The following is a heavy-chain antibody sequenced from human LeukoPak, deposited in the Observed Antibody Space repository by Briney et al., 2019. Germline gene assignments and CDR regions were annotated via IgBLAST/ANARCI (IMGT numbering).Heavy chain of an antibody. CDR2: IIPIFGTA. CDR1: GGTFSSYA. V-gene: IGHV1-69*13. D-gene: IGHD1-26*01. J-gene: IGHJ4*02. Sequence: PQASVTVSCKASGGTFSSYAISWVRQAPGQGLEWMGGIIPIFGTANYAQKFQGRVTITADESTSTAYMELSSLRSEDTAVYYCASANGIVADNGGCLDDWGQGTLVTVSS. CDR3: ASANGIVADNGGCLDD.